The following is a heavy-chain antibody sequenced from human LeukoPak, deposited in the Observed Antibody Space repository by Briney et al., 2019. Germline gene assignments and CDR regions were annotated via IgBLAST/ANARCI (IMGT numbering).Heavy chain of an antibody. D-gene: IGHD2-15*01. Sequence: GASVKVSCKASGYIFTSYGINWVRQAPGQRLEWMGWISVYNGHTNYAQKFQDRVTMTTDTSTNTAYMELRGLTSDDTAVYYCARFCSGGGCYHNWFDPWGQGTLATVSS. CDR3: ARFCSGGGCYHNWFDP. CDR1: GYIFTSYG. V-gene: IGHV1-18*01. J-gene: IGHJ5*02. CDR2: ISVYNGHT.